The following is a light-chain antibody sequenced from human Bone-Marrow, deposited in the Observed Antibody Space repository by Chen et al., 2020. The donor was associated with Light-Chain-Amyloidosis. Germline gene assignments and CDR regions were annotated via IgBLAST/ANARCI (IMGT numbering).Light chain of an antibody. CDR2: EDD. CDR1: SGSIATNY. J-gene: IGLJ3*02. CDR3: QSYQGSSRGV. V-gene: IGLV6-57*01. Sequence: NFMLTQPHSVSESPGKTVIISCTRSSGSIATNYVQWYQQRPGSSPTTVIYEDDQRPSGVPDRSSGSIDRSSNSASLTISGLKTEYEADDCGQSYQGSSRGVFGGGTKLTVL.